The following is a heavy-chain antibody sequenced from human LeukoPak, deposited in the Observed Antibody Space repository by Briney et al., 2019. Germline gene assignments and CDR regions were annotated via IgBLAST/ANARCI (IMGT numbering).Heavy chain of an antibody. CDR1: GYIFTDYY. J-gene: IGHJ3*02. CDR3: ARSYYNILSRRYRGVSCHI. V-gene: IGHV1-2*02. CDR2: INPNSGGT. D-gene: IGHD3-10*01. Sequence: ASVKVSCKASGYIFTDYYMHWVRQAPGQGLEWMGWINPNSGGTNSAQKFQGRVTMTRDTSITTAYMELSRLRADDTAVYYCARSYYNILSRRYRGVSCHIWGQGTMVTVSS.